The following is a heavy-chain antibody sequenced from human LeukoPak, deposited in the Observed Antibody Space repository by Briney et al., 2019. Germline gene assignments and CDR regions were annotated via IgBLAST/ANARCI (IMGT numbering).Heavy chain of an antibody. J-gene: IGHJ4*02. Sequence: GPSLRLSWAASGSSVSINYTSWVHQAPGKGLECDSVTYIGGSTFNADPVRGRFTTSKENPNNTLYLQMNSLRAVDTAMYYCARVNFGGQLVRGLDYWGQGTLVTVSS. CDR3: ARVNFGGQLVRGLDY. V-gene: IGHV3-53*01. CDR2: TYIGGST. D-gene: IGHD6-6*01. CDR1: GSSVSINY.